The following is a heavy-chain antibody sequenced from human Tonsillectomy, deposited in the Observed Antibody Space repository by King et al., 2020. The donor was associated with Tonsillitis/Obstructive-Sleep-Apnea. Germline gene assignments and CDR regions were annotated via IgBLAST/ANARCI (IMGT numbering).Heavy chain of an antibody. Sequence: VQLVESGGGVVQPGRSLRLSCAASGFTFSTYGMHWVRQAPGKGLEWVAVISYDGSNKYYADSVKGRFTISRDNSKNTLFLQMNSLRAEDTAVYSCAKDVGYYGSGHYGMDVWGHGTTVTVSS. CDR2: ISYDGSNK. CDR1: GFTFSTYG. CDR3: AKDVGYYGSGHYGMDV. V-gene: IGHV3-30*18. D-gene: IGHD3-10*01. J-gene: IGHJ6*02.